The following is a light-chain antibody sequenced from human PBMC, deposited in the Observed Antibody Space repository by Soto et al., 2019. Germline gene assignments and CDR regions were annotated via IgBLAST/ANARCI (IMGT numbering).Light chain of an antibody. J-gene: IGKJ4*02. CDR3: QHYNNWPPRVT. V-gene: IGKV3-15*01. Sequence: EIVMTQSPATLSVSPGERATLSCRASQSISSNLAWYQQKPDQAPRLLIYGASTRATGIPARFSGSGSGTEFTLTISSLQSEDFAFYYCQHYNNWPPRVTFGGGTKVDIK. CDR1: QSISSN. CDR2: GAS.